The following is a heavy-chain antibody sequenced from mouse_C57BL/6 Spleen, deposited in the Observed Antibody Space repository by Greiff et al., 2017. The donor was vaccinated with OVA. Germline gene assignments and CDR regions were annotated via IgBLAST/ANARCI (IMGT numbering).Heavy chain of an antibody. CDR2: IYPRSGNT. CDR3: AREGTTVVARGGAMDY. D-gene: IGHD1-1*01. V-gene: IGHV1-81*01. CDR1: GYTFTSYG. Sequence: VQLQQSGAELARPGASVKLSCKASGYTFTSYGISWVKQRTGQGLEWIGEIYPRSGNTYYNEKFKGKATLTADKSSSTAYMELRSLTSEDSAVYFCAREGTTVVARGGAMDYWGQGTSVTVSS. J-gene: IGHJ4*01.